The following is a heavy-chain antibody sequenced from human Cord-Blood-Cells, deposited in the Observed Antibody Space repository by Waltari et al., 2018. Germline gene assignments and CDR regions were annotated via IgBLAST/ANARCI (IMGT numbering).Heavy chain of an antibody. V-gene: IGHV4-39*01. D-gene: IGHD1-26*01. Sequence: QLQLQESGPGLVKPSETLSLTCPVSGGSISSSSYYWGWIRQPPGKGLEWIGSIYYSGRTYYNPSLKSRFTISVDTSKNQFSLKLSSVTAADTAVYYCARRDIVGATDYWGQGTLVTVSS. CDR3: ARRDIVGATDY. J-gene: IGHJ4*02. CDR2: IYYSGRT. CDR1: GGSISSSSYY.